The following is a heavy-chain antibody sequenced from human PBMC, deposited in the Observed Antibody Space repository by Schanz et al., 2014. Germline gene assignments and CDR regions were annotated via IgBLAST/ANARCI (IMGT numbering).Heavy chain of an antibody. CDR3: TKDRRSTSGGYNYSFGPYRYYRLDV. D-gene: IGHD2-8*01. J-gene: IGHJ6*02. CDR1: GYTFSDSY. V-gene: IGHV1-2*04. Sequence: QVQLVQSGTEVKKPGASVKVSCKASGYTFSDSYVHWVRQAPGQGLEWMGWINPDSGDANFAQKIHGWVTTTSDKYFTTAYMKFSRLKFNDTGVEYSTKDRRSTSGGYNYSFGPYRYYRLDVWGQGTTVIVSS. CDR2: INPDSGDA.